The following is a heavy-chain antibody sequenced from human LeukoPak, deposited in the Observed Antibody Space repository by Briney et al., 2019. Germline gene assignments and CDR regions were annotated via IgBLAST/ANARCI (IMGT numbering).Heavy chain of an antibody. CDR2: IYYSGST. CDR1: GGSISSGGYS. J-gene: IGHJ4*02. D-gene: IGHD2-15*01. CDR3: ARTVTDIVVVVAAIYFDY. V-gene: IGHV4-31*03. Sequence: PSQTLSLTCTVSGGSISSGGYSWSWIRQPPGKGLEWIGCIYYSGSTYYNPSLKSRVTISVDTSKNQFSLKLSSVTAADTAVYYCARTVTDIVVVVAAIYFDYWGQGTLVTVSS.